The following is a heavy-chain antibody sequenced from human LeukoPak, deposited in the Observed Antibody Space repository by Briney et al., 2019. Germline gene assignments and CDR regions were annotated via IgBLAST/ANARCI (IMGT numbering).Heavy chain of an antibody. V-gene: IGHV3-9*03. D-gene: IGHD5-18*01. CDR2: ISWNSGSI. Sequence: GGSLRLSCAAPGFNFGDYAMHWVRQAPGRGLEWVSGISWNSGSINYADSVKGRFTISRDNAKNSLYLHMNSLRADNMALYYCAKVRSGYSYGLFDSWGQGTLVTVSS. CDR3: AKVRSGYSYGLFDS. CDR1: GFNFGDYA. J-gene: IGHJ4*02.